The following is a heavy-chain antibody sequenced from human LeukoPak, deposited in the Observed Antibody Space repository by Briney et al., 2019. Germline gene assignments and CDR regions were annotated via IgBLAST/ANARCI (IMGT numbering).Heavy chain of an antibody. V-gene: IGHV1-8*01. CDR2: MNPNSGNT. Sequence: GASVNVSCKASGYTFTSYDINWVRQAPGQGLEWMGWMNPNSGNTGYAQKFQGRVTMTRNTSISTAYMELSSLRSEDTAVYYCARFTAMVGYYYGMDVWGQGTTVTVSS. D-gene: IGHD5-18*01. CDR1: GYTFTSYD. CDR3: ARFTAMVGYYYGMDV. J-gene: IGHJ6*02.